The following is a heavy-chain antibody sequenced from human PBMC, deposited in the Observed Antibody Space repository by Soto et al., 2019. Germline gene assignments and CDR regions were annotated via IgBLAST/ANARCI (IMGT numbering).Heavy chain of an antibody. J-gene: IGHJ4*02. V-gene: IGHV3-23*01. CDR2: ISGSGGST. D-gene: IGHD5-18*01. Sequence: LRLSCAASGFTFSSYAMGWVRQAPGKGLEWVSAISGSGGSTYYADSVKGRFTISRDNSKNTLYLQMNSLRAEDTAVYYCAKDARYSYGTETPWYFDYWGQGTLVTVSS. CDR1: GFTFSSYA. CDR3: AKDARYSYGTETPWYFDY.